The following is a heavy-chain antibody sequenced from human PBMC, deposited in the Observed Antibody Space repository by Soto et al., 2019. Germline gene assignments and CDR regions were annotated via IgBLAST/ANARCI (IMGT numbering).Heavy chain of an antibody. Sequence: QVQLVQSGAEVKKPGASVRVSCEASGYAFASHDINWVRQASGQGPEWMGSMNPNSGGTAYAQKFQGRVTLTRNTSISNADMEVSSLRSEATAVYYGARTPYSGCATLGYWGQGTRVTVSS. V-gene: IGHV1-8*01. CDR2: MNPNSGGT. J-gene: IGHJ4*02. CDR1: GYAFASHD. D-gene: IGHD2-21*01. CDR3: ARTPYSGCATLGY.